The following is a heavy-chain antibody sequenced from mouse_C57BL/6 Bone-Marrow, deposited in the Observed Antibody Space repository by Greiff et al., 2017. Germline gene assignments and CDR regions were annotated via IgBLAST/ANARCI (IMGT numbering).Heavy chain of an antibody. CDR3: ARQYYYGSRGYYFDY. CDR1: GFTFSSYG. V-gene: IGHV5-6*01. J-gene: IGHJ2*01. Sequence: EVQRVESGGDLVKPGGSLKLSCAASGFTFSSYGMSWVRQTPDKRLEWVATISSGGSYTYYPDSVKGRFTISRDNAKNTLYLHMSSLKSEDTAMYYCARQYYYGSRGYYFDYWGQGTTLTVSS. CDR2: ISSGGSYT. D-gene: IGHD1-1*01.